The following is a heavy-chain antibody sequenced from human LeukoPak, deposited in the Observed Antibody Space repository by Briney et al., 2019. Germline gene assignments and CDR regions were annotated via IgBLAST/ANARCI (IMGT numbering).Heavy chain of an antibody. CDR1: GFTFSSYS. CDR2: ISSSSSYI. Sequence: GGSLRLSCAASGFTFSSYSMNWVRQAPGKGLEWVSSISSSSSYIYYADSVKGRFTISRDNAKNSLYLQMNSLRAEDTAVYYCARYRPTGGWGYYYGMDVGAQGPTVTAPS. D-gene: IGHD3-10*01. J-gene: IGHJ6*02. V-gene: IGHV3-21*01. CDR3: ARYRPTGGWGYYYGMDV.